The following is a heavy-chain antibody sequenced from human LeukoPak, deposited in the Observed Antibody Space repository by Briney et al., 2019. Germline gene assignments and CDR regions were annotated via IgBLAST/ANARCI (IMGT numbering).Heavy chain of an antibody. D-gene: IGHD3-9*01. CDR2: ISSSSSYI. CDR3: ARDDYDILTGYYTVYFDY. V-gene: IGHV3-21*01. CDR1: GFTFSSYS. Sequence: GGSLRLSCAASGFTFSSYSMNWVRQAPGKGLEWVSSISSSSSYIYYADSVKGRFTISRDNAKNSLYLQMNSLRAEDTAVHYCARDDYDILTGYYTVYFDYWVQGTLVSVSS. J-gene: IGHJ4*02.